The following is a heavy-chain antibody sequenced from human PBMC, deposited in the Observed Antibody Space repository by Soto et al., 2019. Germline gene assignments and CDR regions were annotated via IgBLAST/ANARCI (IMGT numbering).Heavy chain of an antibody. J-gene: IGHJ4*02. CDR1: GFTFSSYG. V-gene: IGHV3-23*01. D-gene: IGHD3-10*01. CDR2: ISGSGVDT. Sequence: GGSLRLSCAASGFTFSSYGMSWVRQAPGKGLEWVSGISGSGVDTYYADSVKGRFTISRDNSKNTLYLQMNSLRVEDTAVYYSVRGRLGPDYWGQGTLVTVSS. CDR3: VRGRLGPDY.